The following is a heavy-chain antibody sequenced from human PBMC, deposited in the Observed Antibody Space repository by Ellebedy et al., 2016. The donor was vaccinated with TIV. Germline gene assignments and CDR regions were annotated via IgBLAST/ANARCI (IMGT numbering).Heavy chain of an antibody. CDR1: GFTFTSHA. V-gene: IGHV3-23*01. D-gene: IGHD1-26*01. Sequence: PGGSLRLSCAASGFTFTSHAMSWVRQAPGKGLEWVSGMSGGYITYYADSVKGRFTSSSDNSKNTLYLQMNSLRAEDTAGYYCAREPGFGSYFYYLDYWGQGTLVTVSS. CDR3: AREPGFGSYFYYLDY. CDR2: MSGGYIT. J-gene: IGHJ4*02.